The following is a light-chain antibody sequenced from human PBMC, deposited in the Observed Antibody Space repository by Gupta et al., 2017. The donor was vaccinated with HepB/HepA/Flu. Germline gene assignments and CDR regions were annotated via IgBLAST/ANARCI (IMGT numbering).Light chain of an antibody. J-gene: IGKJ4*01. CDR1: QDISNY. CDR3: QQYDNLPLT. V-gene: IGKV1-33*01. Sequence: DIQMTQSPSSLSASVGHSVTITCQASQDISNYLNWYQQKPGKAPKLLIYDASDLETGVPARFSGSGSGTDFTFTISSLQPEDVATYYCQQYDNLPLTFGRGTKVEIK. CDR2: DAS.